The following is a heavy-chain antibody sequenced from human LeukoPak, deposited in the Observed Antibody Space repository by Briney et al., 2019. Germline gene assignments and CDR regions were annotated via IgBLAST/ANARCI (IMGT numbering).Heavy chain of an antibody. D-gene: IGHD3-10*01. Sequence: GASVKVSCKASGYTFTGYYMHWVRQAPGQGLEWMGWINPNSGGTNYAQKFQGRVTMTRDTSISTAYMELSRLRSDDTAMYYCAKRGSGSPRNYYYYYMDVWGKGTTVTVSS. V-gene: IGHV1-2*02. J-gene: IGHJ6*03. CDR3: AKRGSGSPRNYYYYYMDV. CDR1: GYTFTGYY. CDR2: INPNSGGT.